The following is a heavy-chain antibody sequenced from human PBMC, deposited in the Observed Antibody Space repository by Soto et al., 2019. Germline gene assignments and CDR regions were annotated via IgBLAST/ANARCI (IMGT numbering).Heavy chain of an antibody. D-gene: IGHD6-13*01. Sequence: SETLSLTCDVSGDSISSINWWIWVRQPPGKGLQWIGYIYYSGSTYYNPSLKSRVTISVDTSKNQFSLKLSSVTAADTAVYYCARDWDIAAAGTGGMDVWGQGSTVTVSS. V-gene: IGHV4-4*02. J-gene: IGHJ6*02. CDR3: ARDWDIAAAGTGGMDV. CDR2: IYYSGST. CDR1: GDSISSINW.